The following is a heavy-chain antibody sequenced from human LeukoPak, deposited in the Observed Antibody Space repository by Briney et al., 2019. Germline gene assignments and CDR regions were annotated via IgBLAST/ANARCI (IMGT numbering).Heavy chain of an antibody. J-gene: IGHJ4*02. D-gene: IGHD6-13*01. CDR3: ARDRVAEGAYFDY. CDR2: ISSSSSYI. V-gene: IGHV3-21*01. CDR1: GFTFSSDS. Sequence: GGSLRLSCAASGFTFSSDSMNWVRQAPGQGLEWISSISSSSSYIHYADSVKGRFTISRDNAKNSMYLQMNSLRAEDTAVYYCARDRVAEGAYFDYWGQGTLVTVSS.